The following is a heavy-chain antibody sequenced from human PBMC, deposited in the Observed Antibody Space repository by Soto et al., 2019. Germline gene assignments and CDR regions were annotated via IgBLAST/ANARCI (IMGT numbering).Heavy chain of an antibody. D-gene: IGHD2-2*01. CDR2: LTSSSSHT. CDR1: GFSFSVYS. V-gene: IGHV3-21*02. CDR3: GRVASSSSWTPDY. J-gene: IGHJ4*02. Sequence: EVQLVESGGGLVKPGGSLRLSCAGSGFSFSVYSMNWVRQAPGKALEWVSSLTSSSSHTYYADSVKGRFTISRDNAKNLMYMQMDSMRDEDTAVYYCGRVASSSSWTPDYLVQGTLVTGSS.